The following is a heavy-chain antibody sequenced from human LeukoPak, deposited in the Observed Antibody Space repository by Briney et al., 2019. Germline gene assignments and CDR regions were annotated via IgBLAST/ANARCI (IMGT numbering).Heavy chain of an antibody. D-gene: IGHD6-13*01. J-gene: IGHJ6*02. V-gene: IGHV3-23*01. CDR3: AKWKGASWLTYGMDV. CDR1: GFTFSSYA. Sequence: PGGSLRLSCAASGFTFSSYAMSWVRRAPGKGLEWVSGISNSGGSTYYADSVKGRFTISRDNSKNTLYMEMNSLRADDTAVYYCAKWKGASWLTYGMDVWGQGTTVTVSS. CDR2: ISNSGGST.